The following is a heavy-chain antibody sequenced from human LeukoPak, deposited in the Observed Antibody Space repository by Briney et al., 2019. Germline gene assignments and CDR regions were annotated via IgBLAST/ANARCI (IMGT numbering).Heavy chain of an antibody. CDR1: GFTFDDYA. CDR2: ISWNSGTK. Sequence: GGSLRLSCGASGFTFDDYAMHWVRQAPGKGLEWVSGISWNSGTKGYADSVKGRFTISRDNAKNSLYLQMNSLRGEDAALYYCAVLHYYAMDVWGQGTTVTVSS. J-gene: IGHJ6*02. CDR3: AVLHYYAMDV. D-gene: IGHD2-8*01. V-gene: IGHV3-9*01.